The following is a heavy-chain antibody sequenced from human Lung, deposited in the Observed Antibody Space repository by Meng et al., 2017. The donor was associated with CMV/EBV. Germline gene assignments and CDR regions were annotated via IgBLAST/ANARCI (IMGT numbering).Heavy chain of an antibody. V-gene: IGHV4-34*01. CDR3: ARGFLSFVRVFDY. J-gene: IGHJ4*02. CDR1: GGSFSGYY. CDR2: INHSGST. D-gene: IGHD2/OR15-2a*01. Sequence: QAPPQQWRAGLGKPSVTLSLNFAVSGGSFSGYYWSGIRPPPGKGLEWIGEINHSGSTNYNPSLKSRVTISVDTSKNQFSLKLSSVTAADTAVYYCARGFLSFVRVFDYWGQGTLVTVSS.